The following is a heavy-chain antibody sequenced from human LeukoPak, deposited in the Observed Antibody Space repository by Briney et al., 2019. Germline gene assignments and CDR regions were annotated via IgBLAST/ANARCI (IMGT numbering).Heavy chain of an antibody. Sequence: SETLSLTCAVYGESFSGYYWSWIRQPPGKGLEWIGEINHSGSTNYNPSLKSRVTISVDTSKNQFSLKLSSVTAADTAVYYCARGGRSIFGIDLNKSFDYWGQGTLVTVSS. CDR3: ARGGRSIFGIDLNKSFDY. V-gene: IGHV4-34*01. CDR2: INHSGST. D-gene: IGHD3-3*01. J-gene: IGHJ4*02. CDR1: GESFSGYY.